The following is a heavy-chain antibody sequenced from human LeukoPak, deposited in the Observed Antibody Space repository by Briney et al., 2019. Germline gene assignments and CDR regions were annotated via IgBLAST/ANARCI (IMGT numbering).Heavy chain of an antibody. J-gene: IGHJ4*02. D-gene: IGHD2-2*01. CDR2: ISAYNGNT. CDR3: ARERYCSSTSCRSWAPYDY. CDR1: GYTFTSYG. Sequence: RASVEVSCKASGYTFTSYGISWVRQAPGQGLEWMGWISAYNGNTNYAQKLQGRVTITADESTSTAYMELSSLRSEDTAVYYRARERYCSSTSCRSWAPYDYWGQGTLVTVSS. V-gene: IGHV1-18*01.